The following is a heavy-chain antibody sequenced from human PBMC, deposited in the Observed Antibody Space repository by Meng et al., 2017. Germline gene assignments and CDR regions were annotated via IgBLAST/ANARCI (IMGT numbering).Heavy chain of an antibody. CDR3: RLAYCDSDCGDY. D-gene: IGHD2-21*02. Sequence: RLQRWGAGLWKPSETLSLTCAVYGESFSGYYWSWIRQPPGKGLEWIGEITNSGTTNYNPPLKSRVTMSVATSKKQFSLKLSYVTAADTALYYCRLAYCDSDCGDYWGQGILVTVSS. V-gene: IGHV4-34*01. CDR2: ITNSGTT. CDR1: GESFSGYY. J-gene: IGHJ4*02.